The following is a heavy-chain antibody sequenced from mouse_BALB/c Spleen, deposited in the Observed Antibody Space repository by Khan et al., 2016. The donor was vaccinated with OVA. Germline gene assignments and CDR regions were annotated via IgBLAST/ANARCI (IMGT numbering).Heavy chain of an antibody. D-gene: IGHD4-1*01. CDR2: INPSTGYT. Sequence: QVQLQQSGAELAKPGASVKMSCKASGYTFTSYWMHWGKQRPGQGLEWIGYINPSTGYTEYNQKFKDKATLTADKSASTAYMQLSSLTSEDSAVYYCGSGTGTDFDYWGQGATLPVSS. V-gene: IGHV1-7*01. J-gene: IGHJ2*01. CDR3: GSGTGTDFDY. CDR1: GYTFTSYW.